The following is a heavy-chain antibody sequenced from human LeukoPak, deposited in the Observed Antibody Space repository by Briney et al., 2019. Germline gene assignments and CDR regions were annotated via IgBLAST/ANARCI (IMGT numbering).Heavy chain of an antibody. J-gene: IGHJ4*02. Sequence: GGSLRLSCAASGFTFDDYAMHWVRQAPGKGLEWVSGISWNSGSIGYADSVKGRFTISRDNAKNSLYLQMNSLRAEDTALYYCAKDAKGWLRFFDYWGQGTLVTVSS. CDR1: GFTFDDYA. CDR2: ISWNSGSI. CDR3: AKDAKGWLRFFDY. V-gene: IGHV3-9*01. D-gene: IGHD5-24*01.